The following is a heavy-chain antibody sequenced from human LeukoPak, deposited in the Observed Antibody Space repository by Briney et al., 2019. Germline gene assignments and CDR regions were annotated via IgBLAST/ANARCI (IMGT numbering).Heavy chain of an antibody. CDR1: GGTFISYA. Sequence: AVKVSFKASGGTFISYAISWVRQAPGQGLEWMGRIIPIFGTANYAQKFQGRVTITTDESTSTAYMELSSLISEDTAVYYCARDLGKVNDYWGQGTLVTVSS. V-gene: IGHV1-69*05. D-gene: IGHD3-10*01. CDR2: IIPIFGTA. CDR3: ARDLGKVNDY. J-gene: IGHJ4*02.